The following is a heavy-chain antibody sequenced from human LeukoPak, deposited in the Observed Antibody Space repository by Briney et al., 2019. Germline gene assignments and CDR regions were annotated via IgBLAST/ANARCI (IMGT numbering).Heavy chain of an antibody. CDR1: GGSISSGGYY. J-gene: IGHJ4*02. CDR3: ARGPNSRDGNNYDY. D-gene: IGHD5-24*01. V-gene: IGHV4-31*03. Sequence: SQTLSLTCTVSGGSISSGGYYWSWIRQHPGKGLEWIGYIYYSGSTNYNPSLKSRLTISVDTARNQFSLRLSSVTAADTAVYYCARGPNSRDGNNYDYWGQGTLVTVSS. CDR2: IYYSGST.